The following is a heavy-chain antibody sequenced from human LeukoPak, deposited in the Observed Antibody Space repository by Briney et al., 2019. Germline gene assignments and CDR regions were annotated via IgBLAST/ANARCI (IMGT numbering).Heavy chain of an antibody. Sequence: SDTLSLTCTVSGGPIRSSSYYWGRLPPPPGNGLEWIGSISYSGSTFYNPSLKSRVTISVDTSKNHFSLTLRSVTAADTALYYCARSQSGYNYGYHFDSCGQGTLVTVSS. CDR3: ARSQSGYNYGYHFDS. D-gene: IGHD5-18*01. J-gene: IGHJ4*02. CDR2: ISYSGST. V-gene: IGHV4-39*02. CDR1: GGPIRSSSYY.